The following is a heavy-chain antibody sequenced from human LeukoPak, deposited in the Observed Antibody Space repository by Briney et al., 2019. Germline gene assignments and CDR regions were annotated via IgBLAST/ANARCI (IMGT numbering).Heavy chain of an antibody. Sequence: TSETLSLTCTVSGYSISSGYYWGWIRQPPGKGLEWIGSIYHSGSTYYNPSLKSRVTISVDTSKNQFSLKLSSVTAADTAVYYCAGGHYDFWSGPQPLDYWGQGTLVTVSS. CDR2: IYHSGST. CDR3: AGGHYDFWSGPQPLDY. CDR1: GYSISSGYY. J-gene: IGHJ4*02. D-gene: IGHD3-3*01. V-gene: IGHV4-38-2*02.